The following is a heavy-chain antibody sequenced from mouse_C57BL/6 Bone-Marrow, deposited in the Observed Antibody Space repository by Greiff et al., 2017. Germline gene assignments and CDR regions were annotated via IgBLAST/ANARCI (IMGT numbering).Heavy chain of an antibody. V-gene: IGHV5-9-1*02. D-gene: IGHD1-1*01. CDR3: TRDRSKGAMDY. CDR1: GFTFSSYA. CDR2: ISSGGDYI. J-gene: IGHJ4*01. Sequence: EVKVVESGEGLVKPGGSLKLSCAASGFTFSSYAMSWVRQTPEKRLEWVAYISSGGDYIYYADTVKGRFTISRDNARNTLYLQMSSLKSEDTAMYYCTRDRSKGAMDYWGQGTSVTVSS.